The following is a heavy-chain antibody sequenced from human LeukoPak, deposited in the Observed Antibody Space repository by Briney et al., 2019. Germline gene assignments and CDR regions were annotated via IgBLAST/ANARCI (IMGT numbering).Heavy chain of an antibody. V-gene: IGHV1-2*02. J-gene: IGHJ4*02. Sequence: ASVKVSCKASGYTFTGCYMHWVRQAPGQGLEWMGWINPNSGGTNYAQKFQGRVTMTRDTSISTAYMELSRLRSDDTAVYYCARGSLIRVKQWLVSYWGQGTLVTVSS. CDR2: INPNSGGT. CDR3: ARGSLIRVKQWLVSY. CDR1: GYTFTGCY. D-gene: IGHD6-19*01.